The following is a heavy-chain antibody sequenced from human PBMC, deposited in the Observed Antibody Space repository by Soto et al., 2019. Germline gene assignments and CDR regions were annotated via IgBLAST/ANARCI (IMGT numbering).Heavy chain of an antibody. Sequence: ETLSLTWTVAGASISGFYWCWIRKSAGKGLEWIGRIYATGTTDYNPSLKSRVMMSVDTSKKQFSLKLRSVTAADTAVYYCVRDGTKTLRDWFDPWGRGISVTVSS. CDR1: GASISGFY. CDR3: VRDGTKTLRDWFDP. J-gene: IGHJ5*02. V-gene: IGHV4-4*07. CDR2: IYATGTT. D-gene: IGHD1-1*01.